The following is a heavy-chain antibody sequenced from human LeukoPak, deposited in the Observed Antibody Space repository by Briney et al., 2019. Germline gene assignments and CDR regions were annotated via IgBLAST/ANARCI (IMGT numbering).Heavy chain of an antibody. Sequence: PSETLSLTCAVYGGPFSGYYWSWIRQPPGKGLEWIGEINHSGSTYYNPSLKSRVTISVDTSKNQFSLKLSSVTAADTAVYYCATGHRNYYASPDYWGQGTLVTVSS. D-gene: IGHD3-10*01. CDR1: GGPFSGYY. CDR2: INHSGST. CDR3: ATGHRNYYASPDY. J-gene: IGHJ4*02. V-gene: IGHV4-34*01.